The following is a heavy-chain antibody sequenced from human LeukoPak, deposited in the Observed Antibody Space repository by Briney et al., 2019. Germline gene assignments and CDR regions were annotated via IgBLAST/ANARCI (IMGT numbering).Heavy chain of an antibody. CDR1: GFTFDDYA. J-gene: IGHJ4*02. CDR2: ISWNSGSI. Sequence: PGGSLRLSCAASGFTFDDYAMHWVRQAPGKGLEWVSGISWNSGSIGYADSVKGRFTISRDNAKNSLYLQMNSLRADDTALYYCAKDGYYYGSGSYFDYWGQGTLVTVSS. CDR3: AKDGYYYGSGSYFDY. V-gene: IGHV3-9*01. D-gene: IGHD3-10*01.